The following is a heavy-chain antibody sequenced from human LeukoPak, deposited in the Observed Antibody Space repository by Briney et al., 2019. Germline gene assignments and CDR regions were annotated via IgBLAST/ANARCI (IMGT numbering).Heavy chain of an antibody. D-gene: IGHD1-1*01. CDR2: IYSGGST. J-gene: IGHJ5*02. CDR3: ARDSGWNEWRFDP. V-gene: IGHV3-53*01. Sequence: GGSLRLSCAACGFTVSSNYMSWVRQAPGKGLEWVSVIYSGGSTYYADSVKGRFTISRDNSKNTLYLQMNSLRAEDTAVYYCARDSGWNEWRFDPWGQGTLVTVSS. CDR1: GFTVSSNY.